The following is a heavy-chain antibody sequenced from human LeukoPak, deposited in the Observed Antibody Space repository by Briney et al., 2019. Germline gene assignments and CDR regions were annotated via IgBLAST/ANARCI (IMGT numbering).Heavy chain of an antibody. Sequence: NPSETLSLTCTVSGGSISSSSYYWGWIRQPPGKGLEWIGSIYYSGSTYYNPSLKSRVTISVDTSKNQFSLKLSSVTAADTAVYYCARAIMARGPKVDYWGQGTLVTVSS. CDR1: GGSISSSSYY. CDR2: IYYSGST. D-gene: IGHD3-10*01. V-gene: IGHV4-39*07. J-gene: IGHJ4*02. CDR3: ARAIMARGPKVDY.